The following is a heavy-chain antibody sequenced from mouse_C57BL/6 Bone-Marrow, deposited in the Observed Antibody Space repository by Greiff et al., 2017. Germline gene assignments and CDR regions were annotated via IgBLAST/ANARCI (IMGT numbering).Heavy chain of an antibody. V-gene: IGHV1-9*01. J-gene: IGHJ4*01. CDR3: ANVAKDAMDY. Sequence: VKLQQSGAELMKPGASVKLSCKATGYKFTGYWIEWVKQRPGHGLEWIGEILPGSGSTNYHEKFKGKATFTADTSSNTAYMQLSSLTTEDSAIYYCANVAKDAMDYWGQGTSVTVSS. CDR1: GYKFTGYW. CDR2: ILPGSGST. D-gene: IGHD1-1*01.